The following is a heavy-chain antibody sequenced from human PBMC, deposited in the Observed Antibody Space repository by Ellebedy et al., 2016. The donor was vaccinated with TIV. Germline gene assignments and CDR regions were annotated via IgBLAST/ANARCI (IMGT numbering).Heavy chain of an antibody. CDR1: GGSISSSSYY. Sequence: MPSETLSLTCTVSGGSISSSSYYWGWIRQPPGKGLEWIGSIYYSWSTYYNPSLKSRVTISVDTSKNQFSLKLSSVTAADTAVYYCAGDPIRVPPSGYYYGMDVWGQGTTVTVSS. CDR2: IYYSWST. D-gene: IGHD3-10*01. V-gene: IGHV4-39*07. CDR3: AGDPIRVPPSGYYYGMDV. J-gene: IGHJ6*02.